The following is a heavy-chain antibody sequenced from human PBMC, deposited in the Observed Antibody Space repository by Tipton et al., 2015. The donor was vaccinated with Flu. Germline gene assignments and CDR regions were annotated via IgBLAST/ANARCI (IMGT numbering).Heavy chain of an antibody. D-gene: IGHD6-19*01. V-gene: IGHV1-18*01. CDR1: GYTFTYYG. Sequence: QVQLVQSGAEVKKPGASVKVSCKASGYTFTYYGVSWVRQAPGQGLEWMGWISAYNGNTNYAQKFQGRVTMTTDTSTNTAYMELRSLRSDDTAVYYCARELRIAVAGTGWFDPWGQGTLVTVST. J-gene: IGHJ5*02. CDR3: ARELRIAVAGTGWFDP. CDR2: ISAYNGNT.